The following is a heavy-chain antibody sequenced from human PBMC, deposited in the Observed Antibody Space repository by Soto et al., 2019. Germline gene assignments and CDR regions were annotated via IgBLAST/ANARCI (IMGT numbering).Heavy chain of an antibody. D-gene: IGHD3-3*01. J-gene: IGHJ4*02. CDR3: ARGPQYYDFWSGYPDYFDY. CDR2: ISAYNGNT. V-gene: IGHV1-18*01. Sequence: ASVKVSCKASGYTFTSYGISWVRQAPGQGLEWMGWISAYNGNTNYAQKLQGRVTMTTDTSTSTAYMELRSLRSDDTAVYYCARGPQYYDFWSGYPDYFDYWGQGTLVTVPQ. CDR1: GYTFTSYG.